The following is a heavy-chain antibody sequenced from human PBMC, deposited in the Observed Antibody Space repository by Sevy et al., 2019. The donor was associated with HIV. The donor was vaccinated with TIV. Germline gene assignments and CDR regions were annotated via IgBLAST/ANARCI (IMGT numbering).Heavy chain of an antibody. V-gene: IGHV4-34*01. D-gene: IGHD1-26*01. J-gene: IGHJ6*02. CDR2: IDHSGSI. CDR3: ARAFRSVVPATVLGLGFWHFFAMDV. CDR1: GGSFSGYD. Sequence: SETLSLTCAVYGGSFSGYDWSWIRQPPGKGLEWVGEIDHSGSINYNPSLKSRVTISIDTSNNQFSLKLTSVTAADTAVYYCARAFRSVVPATVLGLGFWHFFAMDVWGQGTTVTVSS.